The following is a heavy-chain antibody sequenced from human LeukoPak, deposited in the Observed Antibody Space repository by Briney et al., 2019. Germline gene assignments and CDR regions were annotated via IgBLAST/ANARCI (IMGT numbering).Heavy chain of an antibody. D-gene: IGHD3-10*01. J-gene: IGHJ4*02. CDR3: AIEWFGELWPFDY. V-gene: IGHV1-69*05. Sequence: SVKVSCKASGGTFSSYAISWVRQAPGQGLEWMGRIIPIFGTANYAQKFQGRVTITTDESTSTAYMELSSLRSEDTAVYYCAIEWFGELWPFDYWGQGTPVTVSS. CDR2: IIPIFGTA. CDR1: GGTFSSYA.